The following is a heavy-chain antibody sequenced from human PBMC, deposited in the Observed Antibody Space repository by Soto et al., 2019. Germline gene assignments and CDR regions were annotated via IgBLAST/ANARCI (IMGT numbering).Heavy chain of an antibody. CDR1: GFPFDDYG. V-gene: IGHV3-23*01. J-gene: IGHJ1*01. D-gene: IGHD6-19*01. Sequence: GGSLRLSCAASGFPFDDYGMTWVRQAPGKGLEWVSAISESGGSTYYADSVKGRFTISRDNSKNTLYLQMNSLTAEDTALYYCAKLARTVAGTGMVQHWGKDTLVPVSS. CDR3: AKLARTVAGTGMVQH. CDR2: ISESGGST.